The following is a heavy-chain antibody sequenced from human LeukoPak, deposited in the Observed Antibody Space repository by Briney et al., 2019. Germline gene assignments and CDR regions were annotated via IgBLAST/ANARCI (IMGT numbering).Heavy chain of an antibody. CDR1: GFTFSSYA. Sequence: PGGSLRLSCAASGFTFSSYAMSWVRQAPGKGLEWVSAISGSGGSTYYADSVKGRFTISRDNSKNTLYLQMNSLRAEDTAVYYCAKSPPPPLWSGYYPFDYWGQETLVTVSS. CDR2: ISGSGGST. D-gene: IGHD3-3*01. V-gene: IGHV3-23*01. CDR3: AKSPPPPLWSGYYPFDY. J-gene: IGHJ4*02.